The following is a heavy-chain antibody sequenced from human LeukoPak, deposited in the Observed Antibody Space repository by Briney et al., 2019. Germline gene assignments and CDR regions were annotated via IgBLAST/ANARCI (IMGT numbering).Heavy chain of an antibody. CDR1: GGSISSGSYY. J-gene: IGHJ4*02. CDR3: ASWSADIVATIGYFDY. V-gene: IGHV4-61*02. Sequence: PSETLSLTCTVSGGSISSGSYYWSWIRQPAGKGLEWIGRIYTSGSTNYNPSLKSRVTISVDTSKNQFSLKLSSVTAADTAVYYCASWSADIVATIGYFDYWGQGTLVTVSS. CDR2: IYTSGST. D-gene: IGHD5-12*01.